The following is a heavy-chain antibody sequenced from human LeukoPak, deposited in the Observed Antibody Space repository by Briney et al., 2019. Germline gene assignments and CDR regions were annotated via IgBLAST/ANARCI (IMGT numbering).Heavy chain of an antibody. V-gene: IGHV4-30-4*02. Sequence: SETLSLTCTVSGGSISSGDYYWSWIRQPPGKGLEWIGYIYYSGSTYYNPSLKSRVTISVDTSKNQFSLKLSSVTAADTAVYYCAREAARPVLGYFDYWGQGTLVTVSS. D-gene: IGHD6-6*01. CDR2: IYYSGST. CDR1: GGSISSGDYY. J-gene: IGHJ4*02. CDR3: AREAARPVLGYFDY.